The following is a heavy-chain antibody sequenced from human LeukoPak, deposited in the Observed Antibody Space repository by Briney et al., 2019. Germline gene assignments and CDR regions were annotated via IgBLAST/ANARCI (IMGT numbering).Heavy chain of an antibody. CDR3: ARGWAGRDYDSSGYFGFDY. J-gene: IGHJ4*02. V-gene: IGHV4-61*02. Sequence: SETLSLTCTVSGGSISSGSYYWSWIRQPAGTGLEWIGRIYTSGSTNYNPSLKSRVTISVDTSKNQFSLKLSSVTAADTAVYYCARGWAGRDYDSSGYFGFDYWGQGTLVTVSS. CDR1: GGSISSGSYY. CDR2: IYTSGST. D-gene: IGHD3-22*01.